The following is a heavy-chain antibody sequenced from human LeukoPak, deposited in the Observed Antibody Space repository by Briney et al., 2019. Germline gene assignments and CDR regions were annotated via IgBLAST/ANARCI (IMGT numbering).Heavy chain of an antibody. J-gene: IGHJ6*03. V-gene: IGHV3-48*03. CDR2: ISSSGSTI. D-gene: IGHD4-17*01. Sequence: GGSLRLSCAASGFTFSSYEMNWVRQAPGKGLEWVSYISSSGSTIYYADSVKGRFTISRDNAKNSLYLQMNSLRAEDTAVYYCARSNDYGDYYYYYMDVWGKGTTVTISS. CDR3: ARSNDYGDYYYYYMDV. CDR1: GFTFSSYE.